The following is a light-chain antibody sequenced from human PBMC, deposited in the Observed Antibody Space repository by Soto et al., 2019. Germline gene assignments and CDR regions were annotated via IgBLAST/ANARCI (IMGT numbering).Light chain of an antibody. CDR1: SSDVGGYNY. Sequence: QSVRTQPASVSASPGQSVTISCAGTSSDVGGYNYVSWYQQRPGRAPKLMIYEVTYRPSGVSNRFSGSKSGNTASLTISGLQAEDEADYYCSSYTTSSTLVFGTGTKVTVL. CDR3: SSYTTSSTLV. CDR2: EVT. J-gene: IGLJ1*01. V-gene: IGLV2-14*01.